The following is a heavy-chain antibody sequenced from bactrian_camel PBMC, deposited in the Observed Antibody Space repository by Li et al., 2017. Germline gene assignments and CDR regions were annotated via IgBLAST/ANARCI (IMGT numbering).Heavy chain of an antibody. CDR3: AAVEKDVGTKLLRLRPSSYTF. CDR2: YYSALVTAST. D-gene: IGHD1*01. Sequence: HVQLVESGGGSVQAGGSLRLSCDTSGYTFSRGCAAWVRQVPGQAREGVATYYSALVTASTSIADPVQGRFDVSLDKANNTLYLRMNRLKPEDTGMYFWAAVEKDVGTKLLRLRPSSYTFWGQGTQVTVS. V-gene: IGHV3S1*01. J-gene: IGHJ4*01. CDR1: GYTFSRGC.